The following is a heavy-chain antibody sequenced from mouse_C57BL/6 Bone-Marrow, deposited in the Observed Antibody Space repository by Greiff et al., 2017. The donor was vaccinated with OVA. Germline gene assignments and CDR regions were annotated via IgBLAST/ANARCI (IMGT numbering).Heavy chain of an antibody. D-gene: IGHD2-4*01. V-gene: IGHV6-6*01. CDR1: GFTFSDAW. CDR3: TRDYDEGGYYAMDY. CDR2: IRNKANNHAT. J-gene: IGHJ4*01. Sequence: EVKLQESGGGLVQPGGSMKLSCAASGFTFSDAWMDWVRQSPEKGLEWVAEIRNKANNHATYYAESVKGRFTISRDDSKSSVYLQMNSLRAEDTGIYYCTRDYDEGGYYAMDYWGQGTSVTVSS.